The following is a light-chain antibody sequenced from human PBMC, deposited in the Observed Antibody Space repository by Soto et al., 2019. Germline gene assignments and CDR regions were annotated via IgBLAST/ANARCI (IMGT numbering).Light chain of an antibody. Sequence: QSVLTQPRSGSGSPGQSVTISCTGTSSDPGGYNYVSWYQQHPGKAPKLMIYDVSKRPSGVPDRFSGSKSGNTPSLTISRLQAEDEADYHCCSYAGSYTLVFGGGTKLTVL. CDR3: CSYAGSYTLV. CDR1: SSDPGGYNY. V-gene: IGLV2-11*01. CDR2: DVS. J-gene: IGLJ2*01.